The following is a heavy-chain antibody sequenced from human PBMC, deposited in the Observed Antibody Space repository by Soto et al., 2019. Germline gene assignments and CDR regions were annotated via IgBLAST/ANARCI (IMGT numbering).Heavy chain of an antibody. D-gene: IGHD3-10*01. CDR1: GYTFTSYA. CDR3: ARDFVPFFYYYGSAGPYYVDC. V-gene: IGHV1-3*01. J-gene: IGHJ4*02. CDR2: INAGNGNT. Sequence: GASVKVSCKASGYTFTSYAMHWVRQAPGQRLEWMRWINAGNGNTNYSQKFQGRVTITRDTSISTAYMELSSLRSEDTAVYYCARDFVPFFYYYGSAGPYYVDCWGPGTLVTVSS.